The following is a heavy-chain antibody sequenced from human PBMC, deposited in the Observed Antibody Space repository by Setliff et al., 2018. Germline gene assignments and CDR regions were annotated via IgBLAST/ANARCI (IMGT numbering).Heavy chain of an antibody. J-gene: IGHJ4*02. CDR2: INPHNEGT. Sequence: VASVKVSCKSSGYSFIDYYIHWVRQAPGQGLEWMGWINPHNEGTTFAQKFQDRVTATTDTSITTAYLKLSGLTSDDTAVYYCSRGRRGSTWTSDSWGQGTLVTVSS. D-gene: IGHD2-2*01. CDR3: SRGRRGSTWTSDS. CDR1: GYSFIDYY. V-gene: IGHV1-2*02.